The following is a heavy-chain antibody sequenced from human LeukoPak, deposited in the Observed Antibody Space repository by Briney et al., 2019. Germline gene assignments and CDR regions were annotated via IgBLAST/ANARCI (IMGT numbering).Heavy chain of an antibody. Sequence: GGSLRLSCAASGFTFSSYWMSWVRQAPGKGLEWVANIKQDGSEKYYVDYVKGRFTISRDNAKNSLYLQMNSLRAEDTAVYYCARDSGSYYFDYWGQGTLVTVSS. CDR3: ARDSGSYYFDY. CDR2: IKQDGSEK. J-gene: IGHJ4*02. V-gene: IGHV3-7*01. CDR1: GFTFSSYW. D-gene: IGHD1-26*01.